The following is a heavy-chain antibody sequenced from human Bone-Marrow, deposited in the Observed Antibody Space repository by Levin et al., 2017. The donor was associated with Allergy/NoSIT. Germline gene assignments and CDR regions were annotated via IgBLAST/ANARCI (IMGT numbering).Heavy chain of an antibody. D-gene: IGHD2-8*01. CDR3: ARARNGYCISGMCSYYFDY. Sequence: GESLKISCATSGFTFTTYRINWLRQAPGKGLEWVSSISSRSTNANYADSVKGRFTISRDSAKSSVFLQMNSLRFDDTAVYYCARARNGYCISGMCSYYFDYWGQGTLVTVSS. J-gene: IGHJ4*02. V-gene: IGHV3-21*01. CDR1: GFTFTTYR. CDR2: ISSRSTNA.